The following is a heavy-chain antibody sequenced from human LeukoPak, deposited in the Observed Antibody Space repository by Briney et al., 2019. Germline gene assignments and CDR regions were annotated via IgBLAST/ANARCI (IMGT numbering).Heavy chain of an antibody. J-gene: IGHJ4*02. D-gene: IGHD1-26*01. CDR2: IYPSDSDI. Sequence: GESLKISCKGSGYGFSSYWIGWVRQMPGIGLEWMGIIYPSDSDIRYSPSFQGQVTISVDKSISTAYLQWSSLKASDTAMYYCARSSISGTLFFDYWGQGTLVTVSS. CDR3: ARSSISGTLFFDY. CDR1: GYGFSSYW. V-gene: IGHV5-51*01.